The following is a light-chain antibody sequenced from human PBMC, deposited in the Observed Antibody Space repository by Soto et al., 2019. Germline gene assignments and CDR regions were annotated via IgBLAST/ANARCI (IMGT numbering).Light chain of an antibody. CDR3: QQYDSYPYI. J-gene: IGKJ2*01. CDR2: DAA. Sequence: DIQMTQSPSTLSASVGDRGTITCRASQSISSWLAWYQQKPGIAPKLLIYDAATLEVGVPSRFSGSGSGTEFTLTISSLQPDDFATYYCQQYDSYPYIFGQGTKLEIK. V-gene: IGKV1-5*01. CDR1: QSISSW.